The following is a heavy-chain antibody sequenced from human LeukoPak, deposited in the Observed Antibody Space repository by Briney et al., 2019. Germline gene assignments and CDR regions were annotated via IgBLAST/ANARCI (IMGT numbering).Heavy chain of an antibody. Sequence: GGSLRLSCVTSGFPFSTYIMNWVRQAPGKGLEWLSYITSTSDTIYYADSVKGRFTISRDNAKNSLYLQMNSLRAEDTAVYYCASFPWDLRPTWGQGTLVSVAS. CDR2: ITSTSDTI. D-gene: IGHD1-26*01. CDR1: GFPFSTYI. V-gene: IGHV3-48*01. J-gene: IGHJ4*02. CDR3: ASFPWDLRPT.